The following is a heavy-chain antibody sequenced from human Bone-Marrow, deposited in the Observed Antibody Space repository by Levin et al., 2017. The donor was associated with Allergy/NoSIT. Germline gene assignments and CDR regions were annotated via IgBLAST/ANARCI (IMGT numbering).Heavy chain of an antibody. CDR1: GFTFGDYA. J-gene: IGHJ6*02. CDR3: TIDIAIQDYYYYGMDV. D-gene: IGHD2-2*01. CDR2: IRSKAYGGTT. Sequence: PGGSLRLSCTASGFTFGDYAMSWVRQAPGKGLEWVGFIRSKAYGGTTEYAASVKGRFTISRDDSKSIAYLQMNSLKTEDTAVYYCTIDIAIQDYYYYGMDVWGQGTTVTVSS. V-gene: IGHV3-49*04.